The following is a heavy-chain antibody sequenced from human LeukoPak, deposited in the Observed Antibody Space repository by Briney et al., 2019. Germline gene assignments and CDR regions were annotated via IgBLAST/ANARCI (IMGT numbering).Heavy chain of an antibody. CDR3: ARDYYDSSGYYPDY. CDR2: ISYDGSNK. V-gene: IGHV3-30*04. D-gene: IGHD3-22*01. J-gene: IGHJ4*02. Sequence: GGSLRLSCAASGFTFSSYAMHWVRQAPGKGLEWVAVISYDGSNKYYADSVKGRFTNSRDNSKNTLYLQMNSLRAEDTAVYYCARDYYDSSGYYPDYWGQGTLVTVSS. CDR1: GFTFSSYA.